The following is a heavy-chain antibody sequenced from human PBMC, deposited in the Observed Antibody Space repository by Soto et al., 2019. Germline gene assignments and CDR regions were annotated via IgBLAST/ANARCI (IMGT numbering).Heavy chain of an antibody. Sequence: QLQLQESGPGLVKPSETLSLTCTVSGASITSSACYWGWIRQPPGKGLEYIGTIYYSGNSYYNPSRKSRVTMSVYTSKNQFSLKLSSVTAADTAIYYCARHHTISAYYYYMDVWGKGTTVTVSS. CDR1: GASITSSACY. CDR2: IYYSGNS. CDR3: ARHHTISAYYYYMDV. D-gene: IGHD2-2*01. V-gene: IGHV4-39*01. J-gene: IGHJ6*03.